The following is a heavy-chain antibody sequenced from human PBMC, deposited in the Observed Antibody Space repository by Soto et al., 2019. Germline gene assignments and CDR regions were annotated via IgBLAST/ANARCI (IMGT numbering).Heavy chain of an antibody. V-gene: IGHV4-34*01. J-gene: IGHJ4*02. CDR2: INHSGST. CDR1: GGSFSGYY. D-gene: IGHD6-6*01. Sequence: SETLSLTCAVYGGSFSGYYWSWIRQPPGKGLEWIGEINHSGSTNYNPSLKSRVTISVDTSKNQFSLKLSSVTAADTAVYYCARGPKSYSSLGLDYWGQGTLVTGSS. CDR3: ARGPKSYSSLGLDY.